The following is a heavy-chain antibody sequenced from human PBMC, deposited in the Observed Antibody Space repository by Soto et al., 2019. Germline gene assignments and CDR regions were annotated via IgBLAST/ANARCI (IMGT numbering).Heavy chain of an antibody. CDR1: GGSISSGGYS. D-gene: IGHD3-9*01. Sequence: QLQLQESGSGLVKPSQTLSLTCAVSGGSISSGGYSWSWIRQPPGKGLEWIGYIYHSGSTYYNPSLKSRGTISVDRSKHQFSRKLSSVTAADTAVYYCARGTLTGYWALGKTYYFVYWGQGTLVTVSS. V-gene: IGHV4-30-2*01. CDR3: ARGTLTGYWALGKTYYFVY. CDR2: IYHSGST. J-gene: IGHJ4*02.